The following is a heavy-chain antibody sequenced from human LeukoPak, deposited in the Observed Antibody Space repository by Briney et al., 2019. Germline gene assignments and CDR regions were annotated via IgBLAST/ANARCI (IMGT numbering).Heavy chain of an antibody. CDR3: AKTTAYEIDAFDI. D-gene: IGHD1-1*01. CDR1: GGSFSGYY. CDR2: INHSGST. Sequence: SETLSLTCAVYGGSFSGYYWSWIRQPPGKGLEWIGEINHSGSTNYNPSLKSRVTISVDTSKNQFSLKLSSVTAADTAVYYCAKTTAYEIDAFDIWGQGTMVTVSS. V-gene: IGHV4-34*01. J-gene: IGHJ3*02.